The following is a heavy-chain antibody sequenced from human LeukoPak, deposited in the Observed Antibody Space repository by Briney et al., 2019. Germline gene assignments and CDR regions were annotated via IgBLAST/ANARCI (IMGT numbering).Heavy chain of an antibody. J-gene: IGHJ4*02. CDR1: GFTFSSYG. CDR3: ARSPGTGEDSPFDY. V-gene: IGHV3-33*01. CDR2: IWYDGSNK. Sequence: GGSLRLSCAASGFTFSSYGMHWVRQAPGKGLEWVAVIWYDGSNKYYADSVKGRFTISRDNSKNTLYLQMNSLRAENTAVYYCARSPGTGEDSPFDYWGQGTLVTVSS. D-gene: IGHD6-6*01.